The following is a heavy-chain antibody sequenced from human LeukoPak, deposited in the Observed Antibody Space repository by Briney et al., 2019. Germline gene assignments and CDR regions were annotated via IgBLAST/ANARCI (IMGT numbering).Heavy chain of an antibody. D-gene: IGHD1-26*01. J-gene: IGHJ5*02. Sequence: SGTLSLTCTVSGGSISSSGYYWGWIRQPPGKGLEWIASIYYSGSTYYNPSLKSRVTISVDTSKNQLSLKLSSLTAADTAVYYCARHEYSGSFYGLSWFDPWGQGTLVTVSS. CDR1: GGSISSSGYY. V-gene: IGHV4-39*01. CDR3: ARHEYSGSFYGLSWFDP. CDR2: IYYSGST.